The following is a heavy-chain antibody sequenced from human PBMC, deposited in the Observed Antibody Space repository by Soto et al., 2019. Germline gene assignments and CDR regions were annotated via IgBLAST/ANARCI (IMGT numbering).Heavy chain of an antibody. CDR2: IGGGGGYT. Sequence: PGGALRLSCVASGFTFSDYAMRWVRQALGKGLEWVSAIGGGGGYTYNADSVKGRFTISRDNSKNTVSLQLNSLKVEDTAVYFCAKGDSGGFPRYFDYRPQATLVTVSS. V-gene: IGHV3-23*01. CDR3: AKGDSGGFPRYFDY. CDR1: GFTFSDYA. J-gene: IGHJ4*02. D-gene: IGHD3-22*01.